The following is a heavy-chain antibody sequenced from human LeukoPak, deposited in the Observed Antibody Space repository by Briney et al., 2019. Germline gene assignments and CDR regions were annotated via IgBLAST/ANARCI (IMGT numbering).Heavy chain of an antibody. Sequence: AGGSLRLSCAASGFTFSSYAMSWVRQALGKGLEWVSAISGSGGSTYYADSVKGRFTISRDNSKNTLYLQMNSLRAEDTAVYYCAKAFYDSSGYSCLDYWGQGTLVTASS. V-gene: IGHV3-23*01. D-gene: IGHD3-22*01. CDR3: AKAFYDSSGYSCLDY. J-gene: IGHJ4*02. CDR2: ISGSGGST. CDR1: GFTFSSYA.